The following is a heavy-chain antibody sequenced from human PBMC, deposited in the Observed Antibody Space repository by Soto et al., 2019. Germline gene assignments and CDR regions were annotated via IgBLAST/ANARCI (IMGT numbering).Heavy chain of an antibody. Sequence: QITLKESGPTLVKPTQTLTLTCTFSGFSLSTNGVGVGWIRQPPGKALEWLALMYWDDSKEYSPSLNSRLTITKDTSRNLVVLTMTNMDPVDTATYYCAKKGGGDYILGYWGQGTLVTVSS. D-gene: IGHD4-17*01. CDR2: MYWDDSK. CDR1: GFSLSTNGVG. J-gene: IGHJ4*02. CDR3: AKKGGGDYILGY. V-gene: IGHV2-5*02.